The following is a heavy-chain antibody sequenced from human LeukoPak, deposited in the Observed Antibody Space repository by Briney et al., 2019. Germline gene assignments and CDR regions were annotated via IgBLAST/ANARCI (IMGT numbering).Heavy chain of an antibody. V-gene: IGHV5-51*01. Sequence: GESLKISCKDSGYYFTSYWIGWVRQMPGKGLEWMGIIYPGDSHTKYSPSFQGQVTISADKSISTAYLQWSSLKASDTAMYYCARNGDSEGYYYYGMDVWGQGTTVTVSS. CDR1: GYYFTSYW. CDR2: IYPGDSHT. J-gene: IGHJ6*02. CDR3: ARNGDSEGYYYYGMDV. D-gene: IGHD4-17*01.